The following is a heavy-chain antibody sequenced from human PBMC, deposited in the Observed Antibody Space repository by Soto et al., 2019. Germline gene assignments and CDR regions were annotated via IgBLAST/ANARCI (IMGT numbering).Heavy chain of an antibody. CDR1: GGSVSSGSYY. Sequence: YETLSLTCTVSGGSVSSGSYYWSWIRQPPGKGLEWIGYIYYSGSTNYNPSLKSRVTISVDTSKNQFSLKLSSVTAADTAVYYCARALYCSGGSCHLRDNWFDPWGQGTLVTVSS. J-gene: IGHJ5*02. CDR2: IYYSGST. D-gene: IGHD2-15*01. CDR3: ARALYCSGGSCHLRDNWFDP. V-gene: IGHV4-61*01.